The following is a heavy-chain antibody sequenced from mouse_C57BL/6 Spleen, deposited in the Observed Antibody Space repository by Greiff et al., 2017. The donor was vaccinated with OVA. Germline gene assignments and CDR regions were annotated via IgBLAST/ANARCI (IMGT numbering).Heavy chain of an antibody. Sequence: VQLKESGPELVKPGASVKISCKASGYSFTGYYMNWVKQSPEKSLEWIGEINPSTGGTTYNQKFKAKATLTVDKSSSTAYMQLKSLTSEDSAVYYCARYYGSRWYFDYWGQGTTLTVSS. CDR2: INPSTGGT. CDR1: GYSFTGYY. J-gene: IGHJ2*01. V-gene: IGHV1-42*01. CDR3: ARYYGSRWYFDY. D-gene: IGHD1-1*01.